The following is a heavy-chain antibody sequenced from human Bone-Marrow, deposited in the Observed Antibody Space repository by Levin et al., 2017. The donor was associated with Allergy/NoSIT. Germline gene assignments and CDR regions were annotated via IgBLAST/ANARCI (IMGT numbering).Heavy chain of an antibody. D-gene: IGHD3-10*01. J-gene: IGHJ3*02. CDR3: TRRGWFGELDDGFDI. Sequence: LSLTCAASGFTFSSSGLHWVRQAPGKGLEWVAGIWYRGSKEYYADSVKGRFTISRDNSKNTLNPQMSSLRGEDMAVYYCTRRGWFGELDDGFDIWGQGTMVTVS. V-gene: IGHV3-33*01. CDR2: IWYRGSKE. CDR1: GFTFSSSG.